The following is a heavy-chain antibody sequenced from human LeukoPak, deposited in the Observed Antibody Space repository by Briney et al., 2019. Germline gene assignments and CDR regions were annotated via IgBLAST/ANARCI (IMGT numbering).Heavy chain of an antibody. CDR1: GFTFSSYR. J-gene: IGHJ4*02. CDR2: ITTSNSDI. CDR3: ARSSGSN. Sequence: TGGSLRLSCAASGFTFSSYRMNWVRQAPGKGLEWVSSITTSNSDIYYADSVKGRFTISRDDAKNSLYLQMNSLRAEDTAVYYCARSSGSNWGQGTLVTVSS. V-gene: IGHV3-21*01. D-gene: IGHD5/OR15-5a*01.